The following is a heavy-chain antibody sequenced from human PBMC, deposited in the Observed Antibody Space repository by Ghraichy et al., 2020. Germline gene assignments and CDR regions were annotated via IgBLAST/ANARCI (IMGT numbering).Heavy chain of an antibody. CDR3: TTALTISLDAFDI. CDR1: GFTFSNAW. J-gene: IGHJ3*02. D-gene: IGHD4/OR15-4a*01. CDR2: IKSKTDGGTT. V-gene: IGHV3-15*01. Sequence: GGSLRLSCAASGFTFSNAWMSWVRQAPGKGLEWVGRIKSKTDGGTTDYAAPVKGRFTISRDDSKNTLYLQMNSLKTEDTAVYYCTTALTISLDAFDIWGQGTMVTVSS.